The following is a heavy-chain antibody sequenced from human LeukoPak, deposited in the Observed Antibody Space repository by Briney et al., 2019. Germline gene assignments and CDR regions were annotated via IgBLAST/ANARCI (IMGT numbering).Heavy chain of an antibody. J-gene: IGHJ3*02. Sequence: QPGGSLRLSCVASGFTLSSHNINWVRRAPGKGLEWVSHISSSGSITYYGDSGKGRITISRDNAKNSVSLYMNSLRAEDSAVYYCARPGITAFDIWGQGTMVTVSS. D-gene: IGHD3-10*01. CDR1: GFTLSSHN. CDR3: ARPGITAFDI. CDR2: ISSSGSIT. V-gene: IGHV3-48*01.